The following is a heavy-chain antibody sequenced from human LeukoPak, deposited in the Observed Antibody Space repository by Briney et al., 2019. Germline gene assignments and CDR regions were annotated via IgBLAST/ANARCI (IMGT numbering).Heavy chain of an antibody. CDR2: ISWDSGSI. V-gene: IGHV3-9*01. Sequence: GGSLRLSCAASGFTFDDYAMHWVRQAPGKGLEWVSGISWDSGSIGYADSVKGRFTISRDNAKNSLYLQMNSLRAEDTALYYCAKVRWSSTSCIDYWGQGTLVTVSS. D-gene: IGHD2-2*01. CDR3: AKVRWSSTSCIDY. J-gene: IGHJ4*02. CDR1: GFTFDDYA.